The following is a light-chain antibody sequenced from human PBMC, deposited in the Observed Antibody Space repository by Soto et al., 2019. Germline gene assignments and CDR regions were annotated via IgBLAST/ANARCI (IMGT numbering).Light chain of an antibody. CDR3: QQYYSTRLLT. V-gene: IGKV4-1*01. J-gene: IGKJ4*01. CDR1: QSVLYSSNNKNY. CDR2: WAS. Sequence: DIVMTQSPDSLAVSLGERATINCKSSQSVLYSSNNKNYLAWYQQKPGQPPKLLIYWASTRESGVPDRFSGSGSGTDFTITISSLQAEDVAVYYCQQYYSTRLLTFGGGTKVEIK.